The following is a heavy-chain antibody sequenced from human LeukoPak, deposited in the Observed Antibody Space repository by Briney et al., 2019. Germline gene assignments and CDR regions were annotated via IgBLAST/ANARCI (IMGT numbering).Heavy chain of an antibody. CDR3: ARGGRDILTGYARGWFDP. D-gene: IGHD3-9*01. V-gene: IGHV4-34*01. Sequence: SETLSLTCAVYGGSFSGYYWSWIRQPPGKGLEWIGEINHSGSTNYNPSLKSRVTISVDTSKNQFSPKLSSVTAADTAVYYCARGGRDILTGYARGWFDPWGQGTLVTVSS. J-gene: IGHJ5*02. CDR1: GGSFSGYY. CDR2: INHSGST.